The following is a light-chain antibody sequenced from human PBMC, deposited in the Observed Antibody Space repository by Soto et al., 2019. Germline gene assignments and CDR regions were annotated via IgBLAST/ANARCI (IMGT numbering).Light chain of an antibody. Sequence: EIVLTQSPGTLSLSPGERATLSCRASQSVSGSYLAWSQQRPGQAPRLLIFATSHRATGIPDRFSGSGSGTDFTLTISRLEPEDFAVYFCQHYEPSPTWTFGQGTKVDIK. CDR3: QHYEPSPTWT. J-gene: IGKJ1*01. V-gene: IGKV3-20*01. CDR1: QSVSGSY. CDR2: ATS.